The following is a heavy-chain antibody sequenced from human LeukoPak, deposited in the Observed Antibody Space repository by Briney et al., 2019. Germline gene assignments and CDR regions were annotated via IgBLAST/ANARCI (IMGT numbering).Heavy chain of an antibody. CDR2: ISYDGSNK. Sequence: GGSLRLSCAASGFTFSSYAMQWVRQAPGKGLEWVAIISYDGSNKYYADSVKGRFTISRDNSKNTLYLQMNSLRAEDTAVYYCARGMREYCSGGSCYSSTTYHNDYWGQGTLVTVSS. D-gene: IGHD2-15*01. J-gene: IGHJ4*02. V-gene: IGHV3-30-3*01. CDR1: GFTFSSYA. CDR3: ARGMREYCSGGSCYSSTTYHNDY.